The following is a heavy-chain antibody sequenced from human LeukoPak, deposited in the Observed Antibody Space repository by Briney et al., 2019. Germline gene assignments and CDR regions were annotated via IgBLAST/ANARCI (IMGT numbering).Heavy chain of an antibody. J-gene: IGHJ4*02. D-gene: IGHD1-26*01. CDR3: AKGGKWDVTPFDY. V-gene: IGHV3-23*01. Sequence: GGSLRLSCAASGFTFSSYAMRWVRQAPGKGLEWVSVISGGGGSTYYADSVKGRFTISRDNSKNTLYLQVNSLRAEDTAVYYCAKGGKWDVTPFDYWGQGTLVTVSS. CDR2: ISGGGGST. CDR1: GFTFSSYA.